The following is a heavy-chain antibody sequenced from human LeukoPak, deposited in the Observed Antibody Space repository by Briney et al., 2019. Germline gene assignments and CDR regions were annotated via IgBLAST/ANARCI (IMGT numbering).Heavy chain of an antibody. D-gene: IGHD2-2*01. J-gene: IGHJ4*02. V-gene: IGHV3-74*01. CDR3: VRPDIVTVPLGC. Sequence: GGSLRLSCAASGFTFSSYWMHWVRQATGKGLVWVSRINTDGSITDYADSVKGRFTISRDNAKNTLYLQVNSLRAEDTAIYYCVRPDIVTVPLGCWGQGTLVTVSS. CDR2: INTDGSIT. CDR1: GFTFSSYW.